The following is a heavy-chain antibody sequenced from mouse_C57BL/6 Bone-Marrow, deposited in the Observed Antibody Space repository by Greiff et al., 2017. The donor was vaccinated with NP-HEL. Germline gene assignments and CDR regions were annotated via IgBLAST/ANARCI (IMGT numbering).Heavy chain of an antibody. CDR1: GFNITDDY. D-gene: IGHD1-1*01. Sequence: VQLQQSGAELVRPGASVKLSCTVSGFNITDDYMHWVKQRPEQGLEWIGWIDPENGDTEYASKFQGKATITADTSSNTAYLQLSSLTSEDTAVDNRTTDGSSPYAMDYWGQGTSVTVSS. V-gene: IGHV14-4*01. J-gene: IGHJ4*01. CDR2: IDPENGDT. CDR3: TTDGSSPYAMDY.